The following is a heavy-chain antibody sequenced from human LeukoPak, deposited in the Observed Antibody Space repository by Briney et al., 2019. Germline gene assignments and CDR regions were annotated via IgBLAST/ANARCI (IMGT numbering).Heavy chain of an antibody. CDR2: IDRDGRVQ. Sequence: GGSLRLSCTASAFTTHYWLNWIRRSPGKGLEWVANIDRDGRVQHYVDSVEGRFTISRDSAKNSLALQMHSLRAEDTAVYYCTGGSDEVLSGEYYYYMDVWGTGTTVTVSS. D-gene: IGHD2/OR15-2a*01. CDR3: TGGSDEVLSGEYYYYMDV. CDR1: AFTTHYW. V-gene: IGHV3-7*01. J-gene: IGHJ6*03.